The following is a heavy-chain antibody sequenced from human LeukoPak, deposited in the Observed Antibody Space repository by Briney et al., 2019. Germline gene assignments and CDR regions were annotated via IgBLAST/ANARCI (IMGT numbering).Heavy chain of an antibody. CDR3: ARGPHTSSWYKHAFDL. CDR1: GYTFTSHA. Sequence: ASVKVSCKASGYTFTSHAMHWVRQAPGQRLEWMGWINAGNGNTKYSQKFQGRVTITRDTSASTAYMELSSLRSEDTAVYYCARGPHTSSWYKHAFDLWAQGTMVTVSS. J-gene: IGHJ3*01. D-gene: IGHD6-13*01. CDR2: INAGNGNT. V-gene: IGHV1-3*01.